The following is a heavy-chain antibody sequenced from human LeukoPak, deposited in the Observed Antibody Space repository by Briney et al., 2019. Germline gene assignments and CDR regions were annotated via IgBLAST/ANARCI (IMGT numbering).Heavy chain of an antibody. CDR2: TYYRSKWYN. V-gene: IGHV6-1*01. CDR3: ARSGKLYQLLVGYYYYYGMDV. D-gene: IGHD2-2*01. CDR1: GDSVSSNSAA. J-gene: IGHJ6*02. Sequence: SQTLSLTCAISGDSVSSNSAAWNWIRQSPSRGLEWLGRTYYRSKWYNDYAVSVKSRITINPDTSKNQFSLQLNSVTPEDTAVYYCARSGKLYQLLVGYYYYYGMDVWGQGTTVTVSS.